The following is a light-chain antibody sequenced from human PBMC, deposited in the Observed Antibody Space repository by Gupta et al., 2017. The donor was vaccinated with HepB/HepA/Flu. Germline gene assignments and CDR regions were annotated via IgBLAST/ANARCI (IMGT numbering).Light chain of an antibody. CDR2: DVS. V-gene: IGLV2-14*01. Sequence: SALTQPASESGSPGPSITISCTGSSRAVGGYNAVSCYQQYPGKAPNLLIYDVSNRPSGVVDRFSGSKYGDTASLTISGLQPEEEAVYYCRSLARKNTLFLFGGGTKLTVL. J-gene: IGLJ3*02. CDR1: SRAVGGYNA. CDR3: RSLARKNTLFL.